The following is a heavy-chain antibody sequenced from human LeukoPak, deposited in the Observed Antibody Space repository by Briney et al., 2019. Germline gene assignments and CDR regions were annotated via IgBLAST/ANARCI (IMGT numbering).Heavy chain of an antibody. Sequence: PGGSLRLSCTASGFTFGDYAMSWFRQAPGKGLEWVGFIRSKAYGGTTEYAASVKGRFNISRDDSKSIAYLQMNSLKTEDTAVYYCTRVPSGSYSPYFDYWGQGTLVTVSS. CDR3: TRVPSGSYSPYFDY. V-gene: IGHV3-49*03. CDR1: GFTFGDYA. CDR2: IRSKAYGGTT. J-gene: IGHJ4*02. D-gene: IGHD1-26*01.